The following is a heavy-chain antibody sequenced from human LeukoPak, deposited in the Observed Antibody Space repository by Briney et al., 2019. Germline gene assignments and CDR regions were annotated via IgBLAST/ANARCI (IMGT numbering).Heavy chain of an antibody. D-gene: IGHD6-19*01. CDR1: GGSFSGYY. Sequence: SETLSLTCAVYGGSFSGYYWSWIRQPPGKGLEWIGEINHSGSTNYNPSLKSRVTISVDASKNQFSLKLSSVTAADTAVYYCASSRGGSSGWYVYRIDYWGQGTLVTVSS. J-gene: IGHJ4*02. CDR2: INHSGST. V-gene: IGHV4-34*01. CDR3: ASSRGGSSGWYVYRIDY.